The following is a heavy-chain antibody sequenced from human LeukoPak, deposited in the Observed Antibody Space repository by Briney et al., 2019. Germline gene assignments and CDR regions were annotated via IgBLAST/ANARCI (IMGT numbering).Heavy chain of an antibody. CDR3: AGDLFSEDGYNYALGY. Sequence: SVKVSCKASGGTFSSYAISWVRQAPGQGLEWMGGIIPIFGTANYAQKFQGRVTITTDESTSTAYMELSSLRSEDTAVYYCAGDLFSEDGYNYALGYWGQGTLVTVSS. D-gene: IGHD5-24*01. J-gene: IGHJ4*02. CDR1: GGTFSSYA. CDR2: IIPIFGTA. V-gene: IGHV1-69*05.